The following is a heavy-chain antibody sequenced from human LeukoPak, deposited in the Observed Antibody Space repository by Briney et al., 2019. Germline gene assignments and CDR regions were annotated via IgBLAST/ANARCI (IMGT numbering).Heavy chain of an antibody. CDR2: ISSSSSTI. CDR1: GFTFSSYS. Sequence: GGSLRLSCAASGFTFSSYSMNWVRQAPGKGLEWVSYISSSSSTIYYADSVKGRFTISRDNSKNTLYLQMNSLRAEDTAVYYCAKVPFNNQAIYPDYYDSSGYYPWGQGTLVTVSS. V-gene: IGHV3-48*01. CDR3: AKVPFNNQAIYPDYYDSSGYYP. J-gene: IGHJ5*02. D-gene: IGHD3-22*01.